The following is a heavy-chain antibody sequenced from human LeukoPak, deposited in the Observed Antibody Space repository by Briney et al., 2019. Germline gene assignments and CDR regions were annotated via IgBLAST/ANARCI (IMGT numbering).Heavy chain of an antibody. J-gene: IGHJ6*02. CDR3: ARDQAAAGRYYYYGMDV. CDR1: GFTFSYYY. D-gene: IGHD6-13*01. Sequence: GGSLRLSCGASGFTFSYYYMSWIRQAPGKGLERVSYISSSGSTIYYADSVKGRFTISRDNAKNSLYLQMNSLRAEDTAVYYCARDQAAAGRYYYYGMDVWGQGTTVTVSS. V-gene: IGHV3-11*01. CDR2: ISSSGSTI.